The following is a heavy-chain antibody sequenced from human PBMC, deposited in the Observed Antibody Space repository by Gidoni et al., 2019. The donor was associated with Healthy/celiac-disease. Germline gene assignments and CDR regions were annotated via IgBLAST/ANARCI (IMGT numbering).Heavy chain of an antibody. J-gene: IGHJ6*02. CDR2: ISGSGGST. D-gene: IGHD3-10*01. V-gene: IGHV3-23*01. Sequence: EVQLLESGGGLVQPGGSLRLSCAASGFTFSSYAMSWVRQAPGKGPEWVSAISGSGGSTYYADSVKGRFTISRDNSKNTLYLQMNSLRAEDTAVYYCAKDLSYYYGSGSGYYYYYGMDVWGQGTTVTVSS. CDR1: GFTFSSYA. CDR3: AKDLSYYYGSGSGYYYYYGMDV.